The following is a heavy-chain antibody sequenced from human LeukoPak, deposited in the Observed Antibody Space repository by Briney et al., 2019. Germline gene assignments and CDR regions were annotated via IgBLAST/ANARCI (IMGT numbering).Heavy chain of an antibody. V-gene: IGHV1-2*06. CDR3: AGEDNSSGYRPFDI. Sequence: GASMKVSCKASGYTFTGYYIHWVRQAPGQGLEWMGRINPNNGGTNYAQKFQGRVTMTRDMSMSTAYMELSRLRSVDTAVYYCAGEDNSSGYRPFDIWGQGTMVTVPS. J-gene: IGHJ3*02. CDR2: INPNNGGT. CDR1: GYTFTGYY. D-gene: IGHD3-22*01.